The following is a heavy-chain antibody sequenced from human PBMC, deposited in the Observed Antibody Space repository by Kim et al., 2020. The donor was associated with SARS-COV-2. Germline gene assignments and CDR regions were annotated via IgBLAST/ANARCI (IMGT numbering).Heavy chain of an antibody. J-gene: IGHJ5*02. CDR1: GFTFSSSW. Sequence: GGSLRLSCAASGFTFSSSWMHWVCQAPEKGLEWVADIKCDGSEKYYVDSVKGRLTISRDNAKNSLYLQVNSLRAEDMTVYYCVRGQKERRLLWFGGRDLSGCPPALNDAWGQGTLVTVSS. V-gene: IGHV3-7*03. D-gene: IGHD3-10*01. CDR3: VRGQKERRLLWFGGRDLSGCPPALNDA. CDR2: IKCDGSEK.